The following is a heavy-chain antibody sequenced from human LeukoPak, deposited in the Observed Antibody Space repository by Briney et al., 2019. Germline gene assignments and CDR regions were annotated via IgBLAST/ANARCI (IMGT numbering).Heavy chain of an antibody. CDR1: GGSISSYY. Sequence: SETLSLTCTVSGGSISSYYWSWIRQPPGKGLEWIGYIYYSGSTNYNPSLKSRVTISVDTSKNQFSLKLSSVTAADTAVYYCARVGRDDYNFNAFDIWGQGTMVTVSS. D-gene: IGHD5-24*01. V-gene: IGHV4-59*01. CDR2: IYYSGST. J-gene: IGHJ3*02. CDR3: ARVGRDDYNFNAFDI.